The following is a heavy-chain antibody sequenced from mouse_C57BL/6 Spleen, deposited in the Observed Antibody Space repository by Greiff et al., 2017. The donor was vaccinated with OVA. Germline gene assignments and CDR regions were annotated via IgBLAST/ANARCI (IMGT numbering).Heavy chain of an antibody. CDR1: GFTFSDYG. CDR2: ISSGSSTI. CDR3: ARHYYGGYYFDY. J-gene: IGHJ2*01. D-gene: IGHD1-1*01. Sequence: EVKLQESGGGLVKPGGSLKLSCAASGFTFSDYGMHWVRQAPEKGLEWVAYISSGSSTIYYADTVKGRFTISRDNAKNTLFLQMTSLRSEDTAMYYCARHYYGGYYFDYWGQGTTLTVSS. V-gene: IGHV5-17*01.